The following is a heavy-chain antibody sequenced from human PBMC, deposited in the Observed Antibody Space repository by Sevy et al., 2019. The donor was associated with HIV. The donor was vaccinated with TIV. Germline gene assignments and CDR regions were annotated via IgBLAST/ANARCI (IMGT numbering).Heavy chain of an antibody. CDR2: ISYDGSDT. CDR3: ARPRANYVDHYFFYAMDV. D-gene: IGHD4-17*01. V-gene: IGHV3-30-3*01. CDR1: GFAFSNYYA. J-gene: IGHJ6*02. Sequence: GVSLRLSCAASGFAFSNYYAMHWVRQAPGKGLEWVALISYDGSDTYYADSVKGRFTVSRDNFKNTLFLQMNSLTTEDTAEYYCARPRANYVDHYFFYAMDVWGQGTTVTVSS.